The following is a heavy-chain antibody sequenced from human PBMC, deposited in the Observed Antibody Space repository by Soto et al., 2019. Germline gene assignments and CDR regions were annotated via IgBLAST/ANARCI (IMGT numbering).Heavy chain of an antibody. Sequence: EVQLVESGGGLVQPGGSLRLSCAASGFAFSTYWMHWVRQAPGKGLMWVSRIKFDGSSTYYGDSVKGRFITSRDDAKNTLFVQMNSLRVDDTAVYYCARGAKNVYAMDVWGQGTTVTVSS. CDR2: IKFDGSST. CDR1: GFAFSTYW. D-gene: IGHD1-1*01. V-gene: IGHV3-74*01. CDR3: ARGAKNVYAMDV. J-gene: IGHJ6*02.